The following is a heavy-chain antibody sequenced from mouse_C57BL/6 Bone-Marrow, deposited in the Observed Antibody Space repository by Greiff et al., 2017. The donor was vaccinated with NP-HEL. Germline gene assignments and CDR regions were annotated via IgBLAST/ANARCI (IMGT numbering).Heavy chain of an antibody. CDR1: GYTFTSYW. D-gene: IGHD2-4*01. CDR2: IDPSASYT. V-gene: IGHV1-50*01. J-gene: IGHJ2*01. Sequence: QVQLQQPGAELVKPGASVKLSCKASGYTFTSYWMQWVKQRPGQGLEWIGEIDPSASYTNYNQKFKGKATLTVDPSSSTAYMQLSSLTSEDSAVYYCAVPSYYDYDPCYWGQGTTLTVAS. CDR3: AVPSYYDYDPCY.